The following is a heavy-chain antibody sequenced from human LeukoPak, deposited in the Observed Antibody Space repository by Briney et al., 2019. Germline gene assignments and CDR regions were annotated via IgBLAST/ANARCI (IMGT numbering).Heavy chain of an antibody. D-gene: IGHD6-19*01. Sequence: GGSLRLSCAASGFTFSNYAMSWVRQAPGKGLEWVSAISGGSAKTYYADSVKGRFTISRDNSNNTVYLQMKSLRAEDTAVYYCAKDGGGWYTTGWYYFDFWGHGTLVTVSS. J-gene: IGHJ4*01. CDR1: GFTFSNYA. CDR3: AKDGGGWYTTGWYYFDF. CDR2: ISGGSAKT. V-gene: IGHV3-23*01.